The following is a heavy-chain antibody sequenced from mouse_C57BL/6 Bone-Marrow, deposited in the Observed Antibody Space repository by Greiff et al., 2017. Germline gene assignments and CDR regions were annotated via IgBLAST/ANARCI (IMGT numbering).Heavy chain of an antibody. CDR1: GFSLTSYA. D-gene: IGHD2-4*01. CDR3: ARNGGNTMITTREVYYDY. V-gene: IGHV2-9-1*01. Sequence: QVQLQQSGPGLVAPSQSLSITCTVSGFSLTSYAISWVRQPPGKGLEWLGVIWTGGGTNYNSALKSRLSISKDNSKSQVFLKMNSLQTDDTARYYCARNGGNTMITTREVYYDYWGQGTTLTVSS. J-gene: IGHJ2*01. CDR2: IWTGGGT.